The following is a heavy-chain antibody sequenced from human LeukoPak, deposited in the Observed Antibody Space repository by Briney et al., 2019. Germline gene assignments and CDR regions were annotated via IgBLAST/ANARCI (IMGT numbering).Heavy chain of an antibody. D-gene: IGHD3-16*01. CDR2: ISYDGSNK. CDR3: ATRRTFRY. CDR1: GFTFSSYG. V-gene: IGHV3-30*03. Sequence: GGSLRLSCAASGFTFSSYGMHCVLQAPGKGLEWVAVISYDGSNKYYADSVKGRFTISRDNSKNTLYLQMNSLRAEDTAVYYCATRRTFRYWGQGTLVTVSS. J-gene: IGHJ4*02.